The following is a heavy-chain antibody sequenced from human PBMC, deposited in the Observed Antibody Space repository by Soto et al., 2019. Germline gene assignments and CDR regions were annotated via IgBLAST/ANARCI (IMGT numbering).Heavy chain of an antibody. CDR2: IIPILGIA. J-gene: IGHJ6*02. D-gene: IGHD3-10*01. CDR3: ASRMSSGYYYGMDV. V-gene: IGHV1-69*02. Sequence: QVQLVQSGAEVKKPGSSVKVSCKASGGTFSSYTISWVRQAPGQGLEWMGRIIPILGIANYAQKFQGRVTIHGHKSXSTAYMELSSLRSEDTAVYYCASRMSSGYYYGMDVWGQGTTVTVSS. CDR1: GGTFSSYT.